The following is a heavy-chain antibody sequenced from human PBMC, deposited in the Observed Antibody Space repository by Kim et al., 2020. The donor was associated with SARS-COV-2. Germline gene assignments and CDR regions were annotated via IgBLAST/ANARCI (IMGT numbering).Heavy chain of an antibody. CDR2: ISGSGGST. V-gene: IGHV3-23*01. CDR1: GFTFSSYA. Sequence: GGSLRLSCAASGFTFSSYAMSWVRQAPGKGLEWVSAISGSGGSTYYADSVKGRFTISRDNSKNTLYLQMNSLRAEDTAVYYCAKDVLERWLQLFGQKSDWYFDLWGRGTLVTVSS. J-gene: IGHJ2*01. CDR3: AKDVLERWLQLFGQKSDWYFDL. D-gene: IGHD5-12*01.